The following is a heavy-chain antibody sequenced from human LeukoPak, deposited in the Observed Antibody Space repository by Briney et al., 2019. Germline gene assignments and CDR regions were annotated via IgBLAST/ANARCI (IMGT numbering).Heavy chain of an antibody. Sequence: SETLSLTCTVSCGSVNSGNYYWSWIRQPPGKGLEWIGYIYYSGSTNYNPSLKSRVTISVDTSKNQFSLKLSSVTAADTAVYYCARGRVRFDPWGQGTLVTVSS. CDR3: ARGRVRFDP. D-gene: IGHD3-10*01. V-gene: IGHV4-61*01. CDR2: IYYSGST. CDR1: CGSVNSGNYY. J-gene: IGHJ5*02.